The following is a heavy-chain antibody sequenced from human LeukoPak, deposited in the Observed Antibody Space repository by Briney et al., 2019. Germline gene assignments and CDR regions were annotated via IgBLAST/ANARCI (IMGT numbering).Heavy chain of an antibody. V-gene: IGHV1-18*01. CDR1: GYTFTSYG. Sequence: GASVKVSCKASGYTFTSYGISWVRQAPGRGLEWMGWISAYNGNTNYAQKLQGRVTMTTDTSTSTAYMELSSLRSEDTAVYYCARGPGDYYYYGMDVWGQGTTVTASS. CDR3: ARGPGDYYYYGMDV. CDR2: ISAYNGNT. J-gene: IGHJ6*02. D-gene: IGHD7-27*01.